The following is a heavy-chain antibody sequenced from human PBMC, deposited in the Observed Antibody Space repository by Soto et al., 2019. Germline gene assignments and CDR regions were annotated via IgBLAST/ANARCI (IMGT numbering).Heavy chain of an antibody. CDR1: GYTFTSYY. CDR3: ARDHEWETWLQSSYYYGMDV. J-gene: IGHJ6*02. CDR2: INPSGGST. V-gene: IGHV1-46*01. Sequence: ASVKVSCKASGYTFTSYYMHWVRQAPGQGLEWMGIINPSGGSTSYAQKFQGRVTMSRDTSTSTVYMELSSLRSEDTAVYYCARDHEWETWLQSSYYYGMDVWGQGTTVTVSS. D-gene: IGHD5-12*01.